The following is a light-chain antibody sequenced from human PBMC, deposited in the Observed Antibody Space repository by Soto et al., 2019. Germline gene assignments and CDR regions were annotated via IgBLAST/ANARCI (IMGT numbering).Light chain of an antibody. V-gene: IGKV1-39*01. CDR3: QQNNGTSYS. CDR2: GAT. Sequence: DIQMTQSPYSLSASVGDRGTITCRASHRVRSYLNWYQQKPGKDPKLLIYGATSLESGIPSKFTDSRSGTEFTLNTTSLQPEDFATYNCQQNNGTSYSFGQGTKLEIK. J-gene: IGKJ2*03. CDR1: HRVRSY.